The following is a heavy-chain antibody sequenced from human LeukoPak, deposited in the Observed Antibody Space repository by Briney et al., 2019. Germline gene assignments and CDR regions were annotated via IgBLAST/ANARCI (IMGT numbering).Heavy chain of an antibody. CDR1: GGSFSGYY. V-gene: IGHV4-34*01. CDR3: ARYRNEALFAFDI. CDR2: INHSGST. D-gene: IGHD1-14*01. Sequence: PSETLSLTCAVYGGSFSGYYWSWIRQPPGKGLEWIGEINHSGSTNYNPSLKSRVTISVDTSKNQFSPKLSSVTAADTAAYYCARYRNEALFAFDIWGQGTMVTVSS. J-gene: IGHJ3*02.